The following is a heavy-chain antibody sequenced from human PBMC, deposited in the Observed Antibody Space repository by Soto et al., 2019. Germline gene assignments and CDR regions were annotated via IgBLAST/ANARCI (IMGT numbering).Heavy chain of an antibody. Sequence: HPGGSLRLSCTASGFTFSIYAMSWVRQAPGKGLEWVSTISRSGGSTYHADSVKGRFTISRDNSKNTLYLQMNSLRAEDTAVYYCARHPERIAQIGWFDPWGQGTLVTVSS. CDR2: ISRSGGST. D-gene: IGHD6-13*01. V-gene: IGHV3-23*01. J-gene: IGHJ5*02. CDR1: GFTFSIYA. CDR3: ARHPERIAQIGWFDP.